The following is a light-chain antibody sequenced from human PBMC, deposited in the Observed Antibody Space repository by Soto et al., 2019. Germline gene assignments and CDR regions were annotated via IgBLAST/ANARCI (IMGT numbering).Light chain of an antibody. CDR1: HAVGRC. CDR2: AAY. Sequence: DIQMTQSPYSLSASVGDTVTITCRSRHAVGRCLSGYQQKPGKAPKLLIFAAYSAESGVPTRFSGSGSGTDFTLTITSLQSEDFATYYCQHGKSFPVTFGQGTRLEIK. V-gene: IGKV1D-12*01. J-gene: IGKJ5*01. CDR3: QHGKSFPVT.